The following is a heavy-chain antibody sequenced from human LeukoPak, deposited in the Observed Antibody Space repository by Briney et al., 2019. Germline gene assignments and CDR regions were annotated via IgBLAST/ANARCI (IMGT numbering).Heavy chain of an antibody. J-gene: IGHJ4*02. CDR3: AKGSEVVVIISRYYFDY. D-gene: IGHD3-22*01. Sequence: GGSLRLSCAASRFTLSTYWMSWVRQAPGKGLEWVLAISGSGGSTYYADSVKGRFTISRDNSKNTLYVQMNSLRAEDTAVYYCAKGSEVVVIISRYYFDYWGQGTLVTVSS. CDR1: RFTLSTYW. CDR2: ISGSGGST. V-gene: IGHV3-23*01.